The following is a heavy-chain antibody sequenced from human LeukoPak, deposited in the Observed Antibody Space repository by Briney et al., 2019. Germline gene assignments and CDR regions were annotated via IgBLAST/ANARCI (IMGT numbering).Heavy chain of an antibody. CDR1: GFTVSINY. J-gene: IGHJ4*02. CDR2: IYTGGDT. CDR3: ARARDYYDTSGYPEGFDY. V-gene: IGHV3-53*01. D-gene: IGHD3-22*01. Sequence: PGGSLRLSCAASGFTVSINYMTWVRQAPGKGLEWVSVIYTGGDTKYADSVKCRFTISRDSSKSTLYLQMNSLRAEDTAVYFCARARDYYDTSGYPEGFDYWGQGILVTVSS.